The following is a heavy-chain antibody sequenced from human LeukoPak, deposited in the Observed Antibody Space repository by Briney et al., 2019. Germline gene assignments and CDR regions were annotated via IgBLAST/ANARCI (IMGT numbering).Heavy chain of an antibody. V-gene: IGHV4-4*07. CDR3: ARAGYSSRYWYFDL. CDR1: GGSISSYY. CDR2: IHTSGGT. D-gene: IGHD6-13*01. J-gene: IGHJ2*01. Sequence: PSETLSLTCTVSGGSISSYYWSWIRQPTGKGLEWIGRIHTSGGTNYNPSLKSRVTMSVDTSKNQFSLKLSSVTAADTAVYYCARAGYSSRYWYFDLWGRGTLVTVSS.